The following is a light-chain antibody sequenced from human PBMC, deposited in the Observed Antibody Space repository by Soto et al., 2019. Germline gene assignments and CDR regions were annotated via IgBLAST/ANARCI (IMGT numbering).Light chain of an antibody. J-gene: IGKJ1*01. Sequence: AIQMTQSPSSLSVSVGDRVTITCRASQDIRTELGWYQQKPGKAPKLLIYASSTLQSGVPSRFSGSGSGTDFTLTISSLQPEDFATYYCLQDSKYPRTFGQGTKVEI. CDR2: ASS. CDR1: QDIRTE. CDR3: LQDSKYPRT. V-gene: IGKV1-6*01.